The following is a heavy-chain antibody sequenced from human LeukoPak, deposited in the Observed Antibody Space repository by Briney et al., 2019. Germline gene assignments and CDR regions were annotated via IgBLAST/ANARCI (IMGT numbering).Heavy chain of an antibody. CDR3: ARGGRSGGSCLLDY. D-gene: IGHD2-15*01. J-gene: IGHJ4*02. Sequence: GGSLRLSCAASGFTFSSYAMHWVRQAPGKGLEWVAVISYDGSNKYYADSVKGRFTISRDNSKNTLYLQMNSLRAEDTAVYYCARGGRSGGSCLLDYWGQGTLVTVSS. CDR2: ISYDGSNK. CDR1: GFTFSSYA. V-gene: IGHV3-30-3*01.